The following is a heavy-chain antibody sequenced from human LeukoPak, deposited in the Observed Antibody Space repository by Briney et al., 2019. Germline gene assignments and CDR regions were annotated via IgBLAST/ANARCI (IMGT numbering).Heavy chain of an antibody. CDR2: VYSSGSS. CDR1: GASISTYF. V-gene: IGHV4-59*08. D-gene: IGHD6-13*01. J-gene: IGHJ3*02. Sequence: SETLSLTCTVSGASISTYFWSWIRQPPGKGLEWIGYVYSSGSSNYNPSLKSRVTISVDTAKNQVSLKLSSVTAADTAMYYCARQVYRSPYASYIWSQRTVVTVSS. CDR3: ARQVYRSPYASYI.